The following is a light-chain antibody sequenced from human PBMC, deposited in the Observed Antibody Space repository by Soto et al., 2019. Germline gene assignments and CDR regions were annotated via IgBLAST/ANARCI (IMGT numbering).Light chain of an antibody. CDR1: QSVNSN. CDR2: GAS. J-gene: IGKJ4*01. V-gene: IGKV3-15*01. CDR3: QQYIDWPRT. Sequence: EIVMTQSPATLSVSPGERATLSCRASQSVNSNLAWYQQKPGQAPRILIYGASTRATAIPAMFSGSGSGTEFTLTITSLQSEDFAVYYCQQYIDWPRTFGGGTKVEIK.